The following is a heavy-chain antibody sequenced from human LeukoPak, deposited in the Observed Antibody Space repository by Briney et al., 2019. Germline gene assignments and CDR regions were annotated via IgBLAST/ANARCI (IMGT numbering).Heavy chain of an antibody. D-gene: IGHD5-12*01. CDR1: GGSISSGSYY. V-gene: IGHV4-61*02. CDR3: ARGRGSPYDELDY. J-gene: IGHJ4*02. Sequence: PSQTLSLTCTVSGGSISSGSYYWSWIRQPAGKGLEWIGRIYTSGSTNCSPSLKSRVTISVDTSKNQFSLKLNSVTAADTAVYYCARGRGSPYDELDYWGQGTLVTVSS. CDR2: IYTSGST.